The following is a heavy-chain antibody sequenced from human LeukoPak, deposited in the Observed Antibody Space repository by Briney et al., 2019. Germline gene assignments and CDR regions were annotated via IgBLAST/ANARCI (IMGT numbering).Heavy chain of an antibody. J-gene: IGHJ4*02. CDR3: ARDTFGDDEGVSVFDY. CDR1: GYTFTSYY. Sequence: GASVKVSCKASGYTFTSYYMHWVRQAPGQGLEWMGIINPSSGSTSYAQKFQGRVTMTRDTSTSTVYMELSSLRSEDTAVYYCARDTFGDDEGVSVFDYWGQGTLVTVSS. CDR2: INPSSGST. V-gene: IGHV1-46*01. D-gene: IGHD3-10*01.